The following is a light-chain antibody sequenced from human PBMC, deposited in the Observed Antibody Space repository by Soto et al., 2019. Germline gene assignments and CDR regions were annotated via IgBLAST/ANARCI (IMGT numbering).Light chain of an antibody. J-gene: IGLJ2*01. CDR1: SSSIGAGYD. CDR3: QSYDNSLTGVV. Sequence: QAVVTQPPSVSGAPGQRVTISCTGSSSSIGAGYDVHWYQRLPGTAPKLLIYGNSNRPSGVPDRFSGSKSGTSASLAITGLQAEDEADYYCQSYDNSLTGVVFGGGTKLTVL. CDR2: GNS. V-gene: IGLV1-40*01.